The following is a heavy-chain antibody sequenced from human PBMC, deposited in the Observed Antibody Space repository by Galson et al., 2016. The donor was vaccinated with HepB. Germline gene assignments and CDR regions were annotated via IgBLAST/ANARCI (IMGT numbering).Heavy chain of an antibody. D-gene: IGHD6-13*01. CDR2: IYHSGNT. J-gene: IGHJ4*02. Sequence: SETLSLTCAVSGGSITNDNWWSWVRQSPGTGLEWIGEIYHSGNTNYNPSLRSRATISVDKSKNQFSLNLKSVTAADTAVYYCAKPWHSSSIDNWGQGTLVPVSS. CDR3: AKPWHSSSIDN. V-gene: IGHV4-4*02. CDR1: GGSITNDNW.